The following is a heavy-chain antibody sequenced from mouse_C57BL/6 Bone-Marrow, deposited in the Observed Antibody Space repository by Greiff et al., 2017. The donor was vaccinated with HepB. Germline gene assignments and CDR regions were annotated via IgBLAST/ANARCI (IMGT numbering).Heavy chain of an antibody. Sequence: DVMLVESGGGLVKPGGSLKLSCAASGFTFSSYTMSWVRQTPEKRLEWVATISGGGGNTYYPDSVKGRFTISRDNAKNTLYLQMSSLRSEDTALYYGARHFGGYGFDYWGQGTTLTVSS. J-gene: IGHJ2*01. D-gene: IGHD2-2*01. CDR2: ISGGGGNT. CDR3: ARHFGGYGFDY. V-gene: IGHV5-9*01. CDR1: GFTFSSYT.